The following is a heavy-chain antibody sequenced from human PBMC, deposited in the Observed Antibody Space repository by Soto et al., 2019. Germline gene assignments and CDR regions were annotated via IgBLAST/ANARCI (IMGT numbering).Heavy chain of an antibody. CDR2: INSDGSRT. J-gene: IGHJ6*02. D-gene: IGHD4-17*01. V-gene: IGHV3-74*01. CDR3: ARERHNYVTRAFYHYYGLDV. CDR1: EYTFSIYW. Sequence: GGSLRLSCAASEYTFSIYWMHWFRQVPGKGLEWVSRINSDGSRTSYADSVKGRFTVSRDNAKNILYLQMNRLRAEDTAVYYCARERHNYVTRAFYHYYGLDVWGQGTTVTVSS.